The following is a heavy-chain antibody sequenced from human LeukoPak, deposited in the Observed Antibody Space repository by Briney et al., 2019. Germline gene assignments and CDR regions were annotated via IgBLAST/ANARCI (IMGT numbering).Heavy chain of an antibody. Sequence: GGSLRLSCAASGFTFATYAMSWVRQAPGKGLEWVSTFYETGKTDHTDSVKGRVTISRDTSKNTLYLQMNSLRAEDTATYYCAKRGAGSGGLHYWGQGTLVTVSS. CDR3: AKRGAGSGGLHY. J-gene: IGHJ4*02. CDR1: GFTFATYA. D-gene: IGHD6-19*01. CDR2: FYETGKT. V-gene: IGHV3-23*01.